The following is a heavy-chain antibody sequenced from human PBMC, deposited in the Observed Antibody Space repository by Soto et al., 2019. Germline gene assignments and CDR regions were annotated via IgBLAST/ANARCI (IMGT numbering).Heavy chain of an antibody. CDR3: AKAGDYHGSESYFPLDY. CDR1: GFTFSTYA. J-gene: IGHJ4*02. V-gene: IGHV3-23*01. Sequence: EVQLLESGGVLVQPGGSLRLSCAASGFTFSTYAMTWVRQAPGKGLEWVSSLSGSGGRTYYADSVKGRFTISRDNSKNTLYLQTISLRAEDTAVYYCAKAGDYHGSESYFPLDYWGQGTLVPVSS. D-gene: IGHD3-10*01. CDR2: LSGSGGRT.